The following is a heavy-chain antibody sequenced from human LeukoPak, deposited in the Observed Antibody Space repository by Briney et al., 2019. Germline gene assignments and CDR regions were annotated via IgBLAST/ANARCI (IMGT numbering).Heavy chain of an antibody. Sequence: KPSETLSLTCAVSGYSISSGYYWGWIRQPPGKGLEWIGSIYHSGSTYYNPSLKSRVTISVDTSKNQFSPKVSSVTAADTAVYYCARIAAGSYYYYYYMDVWGKGTTATVSS. D-gene: IGHD6-13*01. CDR3: ARIAAGSYYYYYYMDV. CDR1: GYSISSGYY. J-gene: IGHJ6*03. V-gene: IGHV4-38-2*01. CDR2: IYHSGST.